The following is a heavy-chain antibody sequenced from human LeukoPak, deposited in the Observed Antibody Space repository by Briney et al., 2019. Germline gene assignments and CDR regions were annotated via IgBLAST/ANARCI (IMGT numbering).Heavy chain of an antibody. CDR3: AKRYRSSWSSFDY. Sequence: PGKSLRLSCAASGMILSTYAMHWVRQAQGKGLEWVGVISYDGKDKYYSDSVKGRFTISRDNPKNTVYLQMNSLRAEDTAVYYCAKRYRSSWSSFDYWGQGTLVTVSS. V-gene: IGHV3-30-3*02. CDR2: ISYDGKDK. J-gene: IGHJ4*02. D-gene: IGHD6-13*01. CDR1: GMILSTYA.